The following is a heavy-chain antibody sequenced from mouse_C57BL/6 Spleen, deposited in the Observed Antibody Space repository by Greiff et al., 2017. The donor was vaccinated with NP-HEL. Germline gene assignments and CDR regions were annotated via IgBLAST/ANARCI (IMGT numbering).Heavy chain of an antibody. Sequence: VQLQQSGAELVRPGSSVKLSCKASGYTFTSYWMHWVKQRPIQGLEWIGNIDPSDSETHYNQKFKDKATLTVDKSFRTAYMQLSSLTSEDSAVYYCARGGAQAGSAWFAYWGQGTLVTVSA. V-gene: IGHV1-52*01. CDR3: ARGGAQAGSAWFAY. CDR1: GYTFTSYW. CDR2: IDPSDSET. J-gene: IGHJ3*01. D-gene: IGHD3-2*02.